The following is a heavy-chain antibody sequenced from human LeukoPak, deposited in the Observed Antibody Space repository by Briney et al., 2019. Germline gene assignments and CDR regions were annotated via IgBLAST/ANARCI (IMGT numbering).Heavy chain of an antibody. D-gene: IGHD3-10*01. J-gene: IGHJ4*02. Sequence: ASVTVSCKASGYTFTGYYMHWVRQAPGQGLEWMGWINPNSGGTNYPQKFQGRVTMTRDTSISTAYMELSRLRSDDTAVYYCATAFKYGSGSYYFDYWGQGTLVSVSS. CDR3: ATAFKYGSGSYYFDY. V-gene: IGHV1-2*02. CDR1: GYTFTGYY. CDR2: INPNSGGT.